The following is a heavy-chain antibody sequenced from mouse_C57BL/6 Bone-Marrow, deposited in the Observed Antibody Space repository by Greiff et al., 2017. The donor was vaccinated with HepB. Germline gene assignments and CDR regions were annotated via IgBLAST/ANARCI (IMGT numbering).Heavy chain of an antibody. CDR1: GFSLTSYG. CDR3: ATYGYDGAWFAY. V-gene: IGHV2-2*01. D-gene: IGHD2-2*01. Sequence: QVQLKESGPGLVQPSQSLSITCTVSGFSLTSYGVHWVRQSPGKGLEWLGVIWSGGSTDYNAAFISRLSISKDNSKSQVFFKMNSLQADDTAIYYCATYGYDGAWFAYWGQGTLVTVSA. CDR2: IWSGGST. J-gene: IGHJ3*01.